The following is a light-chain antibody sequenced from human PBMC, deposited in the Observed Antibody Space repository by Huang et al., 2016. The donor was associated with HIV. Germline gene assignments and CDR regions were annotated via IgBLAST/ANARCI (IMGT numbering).Light chain of an antibody. CDR2: GTS. Sequence: EIVMTQSPATLSVSPGERATLSCRASQRVSSNLAWYQQNPGQAPRLLIYGTSTRATGIPARFSGSGSGTEFTLTISSLQSEDFAVYYCQQYNNWPKVFTFGPGTKVDIK. J-gene: IGKJ3*01. CDR1: QRVSSN. V-gene: IGKV3-15*01. CDR3: QQYNNWPKVFT.